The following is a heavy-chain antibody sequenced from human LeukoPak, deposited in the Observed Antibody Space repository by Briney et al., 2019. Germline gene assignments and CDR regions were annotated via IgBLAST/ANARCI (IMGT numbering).Heavy chain of an antibody. J-gene: IGHJ3*02. CDR3: ARGPTKRIYYDSSGYYRKKTDAFDI. V-gene: IGHV4-34*01. CDR1: GGSFSGYY. Sequence: KSSETLSLTCAVYGGSFSGYYWSWIRQPAGKGLEGIGEINHSGSTNYNPSLTSRVTISVDTSKNQFSLKLSSVTAADTAVYYCARGPTKRIYYDSSGYYRKKTDAFDIWGQGTMVTVSS. D-gene: IGHD3-22*01. CDR2: INHSGST.